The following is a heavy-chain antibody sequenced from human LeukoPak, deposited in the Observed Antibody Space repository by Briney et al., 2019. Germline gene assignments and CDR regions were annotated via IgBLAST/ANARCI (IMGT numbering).Heavy chain of an antibody. CDR1: G. J-gene: IGHJ4*02. Sequence: GMXWVXQAPGKGVEGVSGINWNGGSTGYADSVKGRFTIYREKEKKCLYLQMNSLRAEDTALYYCARAPYGDSVGGDYWGQGTLVTVSS. CDR2: INWNGGST. D-gene: IGHD4-17*01. V-gene: IGHV3-20*03. CDR3: ARAPYGDSVGGDY.